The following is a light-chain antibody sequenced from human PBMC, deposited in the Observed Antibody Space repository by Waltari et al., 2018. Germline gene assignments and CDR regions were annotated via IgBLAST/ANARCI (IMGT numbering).Light chain of an antibody. J-gene: IGLJ3*02. Sequence: QSALTQPASVSGSPGQSITISCTGTNSDVGSYNLVSWYQQHPGKAPKLIIYENSKRPSGVSNRFSGSKSGYTASLTISGLQAEDEADYFCCSYAGGSTLDWVFGGGTKLTVL. CDR1: NSDVGSYNL. CDR2: ENS. CDR3: CSYAGGSTLDWV. V-gene: IGLV2-23*01.